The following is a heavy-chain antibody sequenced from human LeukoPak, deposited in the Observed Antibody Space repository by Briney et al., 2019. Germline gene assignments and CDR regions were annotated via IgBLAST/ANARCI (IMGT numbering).Heavy chain of an antibody. CDR2: ISYDGSNK. CDR3: AKAEGSGNQPFDY. V-gene: IGHV3-30*18. D-gene: IGHD3-10*01. CDR1: GFTFSSYS. J-gene: IGHJ4*02. Sequence: GGSLRLSCAASGFTFSSYSMNWVRQAPGKGLEWVAVISYDGSNKYYADSVKGRFTISRDNSKNTLYLQMNSLRAEDTAVYYCAKAEGSGNQPFDYWGQGTLVTVSS.